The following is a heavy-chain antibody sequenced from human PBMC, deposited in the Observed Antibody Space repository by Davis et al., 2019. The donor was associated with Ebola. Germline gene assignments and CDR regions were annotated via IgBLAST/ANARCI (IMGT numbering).Heavy chain of an antibody. J-gene: IGHJ5*02. V-gene: IGHV4-59*12. CDR3: ARDLRNYYESSGLFDP. D-gene: IGHD3-22*01. Sequence: SETLSLTCTVSGGSISSYYWSWIRQPPGKGLEWIGYIYYSGSTNYNPSLKSRVTISVDTSKNQFSLKLSSVTAADTAVYYCARDLRNYYESSGLFDPWGQGILVTVSS. CDR1: GGSISSYY. CDR2: IYYSGST.